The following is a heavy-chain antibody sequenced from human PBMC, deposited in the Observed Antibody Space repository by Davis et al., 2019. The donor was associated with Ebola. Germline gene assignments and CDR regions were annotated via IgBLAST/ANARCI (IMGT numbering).Heavy chain of an antibody. Sequence: SVKVSCKASGGTLRSYHISWVRPAPGPGLEWMGGTNPFFGTANYAQKFQGRVTITADESTSTAYMELSSLRSEDTAVYYCARDGAARLADGMEVRGKGTTVTVSS. V-gene: IGHV1-69*13. CDR3: ARDGAARLADGMEV. CDR2: TNPFFGTA. D-gene: IGHD6-6*01. CDR1: GGTLRSYH. J-gene: IGHJ6*04.